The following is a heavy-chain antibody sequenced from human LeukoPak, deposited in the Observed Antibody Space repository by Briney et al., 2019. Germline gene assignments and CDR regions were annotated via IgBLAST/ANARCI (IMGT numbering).Heavy chain of an antibody. CDR3: ARASGSDY. CDR1: GYTFTSYA. J-gene: IGHJ4*02. Sequence: GSSVTVSCKASGYTFTSYAMNWVRRAPGQGLEWVGWINTNTGNPTYAQGFTGRFVFSLDTSVSTAYLQVSSLKAGDTAVYYGARASGSDYWGQGTLVTVSS. CDR2: INTNTGNP. D-gene: IGHD7-27*01. V-gene: IGHV7-4-1*02.